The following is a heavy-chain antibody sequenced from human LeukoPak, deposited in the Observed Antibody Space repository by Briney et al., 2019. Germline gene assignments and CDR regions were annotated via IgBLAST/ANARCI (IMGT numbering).Heavy chain of an antibody. CDR1: GGSISSSTYY. J-gene: IGHJ4*02. CDR2: IYYGGTT. Sequence: SETLSLTCAVSGGSISSSTYYWGWIRQPPGKGLEWIGSIYYGGTTFYNPSLKSRVTISVDTSKNQFSLNLNSVTAADTAVYYCARHSGYSSSWYYFDHWGQGTLVTVSS. D-gene: IGHD6-13*01. CDR3: ARHSGYSSSWYYFDH. V-gene: IGHV4-39*01.